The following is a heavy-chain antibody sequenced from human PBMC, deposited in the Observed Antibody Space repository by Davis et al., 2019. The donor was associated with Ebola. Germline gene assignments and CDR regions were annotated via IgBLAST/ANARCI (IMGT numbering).Heavy chain of an antibody. CDR3: ARHYVYDYYMGLDV. J-gene: IGHJ6*02. CDR2: ISWDGGST. CDR1: GFTFDDYT. D-gene: IGHD3-16*01. V-gene: IGHV3-43*01. Sequence: GGSLRLSCAASGFTFDDYTMHWVRQAPGKGLEWVSLISWDGGSTYYTDSVKGRFTISRDNSKNTIYLQMNSLRAEDTAVYYCARHYVYDYYMGLDVWGQGTTVTVSS.